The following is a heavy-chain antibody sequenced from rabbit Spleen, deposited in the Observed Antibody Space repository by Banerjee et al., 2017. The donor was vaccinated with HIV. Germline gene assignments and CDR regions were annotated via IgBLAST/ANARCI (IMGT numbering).Heavy chain of an antibody. D-gene: IGHD4-1*01. CDR2: IDTGSSGFT. Sequence: QSLEESGGDLVKPGASLTLTCTASGVSFSSSSYMCWVRQAPGKGLEWIACIDTGSSGFTYFATWAKGRFTCSKTSSTTVTLQVTRLTAADTATYFCARETNSGWGVVSFYFNLWGPGTLVTVS. V-gene: IGHV1S40*01. J-gene: IGHJ4*01. CDR1: GVSFSSSSY. CDR3: ARETNSGWGVVSFYFNL.